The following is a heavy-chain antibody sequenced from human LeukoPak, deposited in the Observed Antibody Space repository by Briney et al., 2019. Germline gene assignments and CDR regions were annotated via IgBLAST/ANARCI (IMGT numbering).Heavy chain of an antibody. V-gene: IGHV1-69*01. D-gene: IGHD6-13*01. CDR3: ARDDSIAAAGLF. CDR1: GGTFSSYA. J-gene: IGHJ4*02. Sequence: ASVKVSCKASGGTFSSYAISWVRQAPGQGLEWMGGIIPIFGTANYAQKFQGKVTITADESTSTAYMELSSLRSEDTAVYYCARDDSIAAAGLFWGQGTLVTVSS. CDR2: IIPIFGTA.